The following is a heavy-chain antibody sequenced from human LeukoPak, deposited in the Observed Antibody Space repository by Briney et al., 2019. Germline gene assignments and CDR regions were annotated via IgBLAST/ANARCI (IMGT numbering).Heavy chain of an antibody. CDR2: ISSSGSTI. CDR3: ARRDSGSYGDFDY. J-gene: IGHJ4*02. D-gene: IGHD1-26*01. CDR1: GFTFDDYA. Sequence: GGSLRLSCAASGFTFDDYAMHWVRQAPGKGLEWVSYISSSGSTIYYADSVKGRFTISRDNAKNSLYLQMNSLRAEDTAVYYCARRDSGSYGDFDYWGQGTLVTVSS. V-gene: IGHV3-11*04.